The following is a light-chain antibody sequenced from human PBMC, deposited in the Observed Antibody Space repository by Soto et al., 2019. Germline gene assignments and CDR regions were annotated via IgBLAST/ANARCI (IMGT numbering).Light chain of an antibody. CDR3: ISYTDRQSYL. J-gene: IGLJ1*01. V-gene: IGLV2-14*03. CDR2: AVS. Sequence: HSALTQPASVSGSPGQSITISCSGTSSDIGSYNHVAWYQQFPGKGPKLMIYAVSDRPSGVSDRFSGSKSGITASLTISGLQTEDEADYYCISYTDRQSYLFGPGTKVTV. CDR1: SSDIGSYNH.